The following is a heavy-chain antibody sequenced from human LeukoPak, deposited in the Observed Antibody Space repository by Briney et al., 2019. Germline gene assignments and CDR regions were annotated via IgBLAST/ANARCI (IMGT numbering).Heavy chain of an antibody. CDR2: ISDSGGGT. D-gene: IGHD2-2*01. CDR3: AKDRGAIRGWFFDL. J-gene: IGHJ2*01. V-gene: IGHV3-23*01. CDR1: GFTFNSYA. Sequence: GGSLRLSCAASGFTFNSYAMSWVRQAPGKGLEWVSRISDSGGGTYFADSVTGRCTISRDNSKNVVYLQMNSLRAEHTAVYYCAKDRGAIRGWFFDLWGRGTLVSVSS.